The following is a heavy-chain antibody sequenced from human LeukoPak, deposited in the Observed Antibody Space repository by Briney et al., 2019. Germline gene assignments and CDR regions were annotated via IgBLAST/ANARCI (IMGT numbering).Heavy chain of an antibody. CDR2: IYSSSSYI. CDR1: GFTFSSYS. Sequence: AGGSLRLSCAASGFTFSSYSVNWVRQAPGEGLECVSSIYSSSSYIYYADLVKGRFTIYRDNAKKSMYLKMKSLRAEDTAVYYCARSESQDVDAFDVWGQGTMVTVSS. CDR3: ARSESQDVDAFDV. J-gene: IGHJ3*01. V-gene: IGHV3-21*01.